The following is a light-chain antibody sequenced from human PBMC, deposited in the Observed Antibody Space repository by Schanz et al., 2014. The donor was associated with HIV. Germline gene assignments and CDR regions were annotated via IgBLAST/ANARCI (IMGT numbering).Light chain of an antibody. CDR1: QSISNSY. V-gene: IGKV3-20*01. CDR2: GAS. J-gene: IGKJ2*01. Sequence: EIVLTQSPGTLSLSPGERATLSCRASQSISNSYLAWYQQKPGQAPRLIIYGASSRASGIPDRFSGSGSGTNFTLSISRLEPEDFAVYYCQQYNNWPVYTFGQGTKLEIK. CDR3: QQYNNWPVYT.